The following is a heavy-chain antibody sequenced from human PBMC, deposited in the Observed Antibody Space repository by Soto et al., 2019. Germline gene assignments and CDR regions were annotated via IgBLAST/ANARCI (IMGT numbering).Heavy chain of an antibody. CDR3: VQTTGWPGFDF. CDR2: IYGGGTT. Sequence: EVQLVESGGGVIQPGGSLRLSCAASGFTVSSQYMTWVRQAPGKGLEWVSVIYGGGTTYYADSVKGRFTISRDNSKNTLYLQVNSLRAEDTAVYCCVQTTGWPGFDFWGQGTLVTVSS. CDR1: GFTVSSQY. D-gene: IGHD6-19*01. J-gene: IGHJ4*02. V-gene: IGHV3-53*01.